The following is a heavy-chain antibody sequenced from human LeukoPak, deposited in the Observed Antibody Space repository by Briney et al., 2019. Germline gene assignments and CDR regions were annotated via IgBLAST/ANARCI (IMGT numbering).Heavy chain of an antibody. J-gene: IGHJ4*02. Sequence: GGSLRLSCAVSGFKFRDHWMDWVRQAPGKGLEWVGHIKNDGSETYYLDSLKGRFSSSRDNTNNALYLQMNSLRVEDTAVYYCIKNDGWFHLAQWGQGTLVTVS. V-gene: IGHV3-7*03. CDR1: GFKFRDHW. CDR3: IKNDGWFHLAQ. D-gene: IGHD6-19*01. CDR2: IKNDGSET.